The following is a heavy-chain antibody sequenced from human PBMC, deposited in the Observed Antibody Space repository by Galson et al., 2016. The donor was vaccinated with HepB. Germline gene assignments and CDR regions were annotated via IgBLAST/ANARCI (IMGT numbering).Heavy chain of an antibody. CDR1: GFPFSDYS. J-gene: IGHJ4*02. CDR3: ARGRDWQLPNQYFDN. CDR2: INEDGSEE. Sequence: SLRLSCAASGFPFSDYSMYWVRQAPGKGLEWVANINEDGSEESYVDSVKGRFTISRDHTKNSLSLQMNSLRAEDTAVYYCARGRDWQLPNQYFDNWGQGTLVTVSS. V-gene: IGHV3-7*05. D-gene: IGHD2-21*01.